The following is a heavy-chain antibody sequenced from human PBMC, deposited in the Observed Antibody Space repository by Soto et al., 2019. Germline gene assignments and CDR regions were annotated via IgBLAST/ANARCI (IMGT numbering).Heavy chain of an antibody. V-gene: IGHV1-18*04. CDR2: ISAFNGDT. CDR3: TREAGWQRMVPYD. Sequence: QVQLVQSGSEVKKPGASVNVSCKAFGYTFTSYGFSWVRQVPGQVLEWLGWISAFNGDTQYAQTMKGRLTVTTDTSTTTVHMQLRSLTPADTAVYYCTREAGWQRMVPYDWGQGTLVSVS. D-gene: IGHD6-25*01. J-gene: IGHJ4*02. CDR1: GYTFTSYG.